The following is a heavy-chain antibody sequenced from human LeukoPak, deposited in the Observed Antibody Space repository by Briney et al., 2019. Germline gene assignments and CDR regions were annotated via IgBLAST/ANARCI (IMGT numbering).Heavy chain of an antibody. V-gene: IGHV1-24*01. CDR2: FDPEDGET. CDR1: GYTLTELS. D-gene: IGHD5-18*01. CDR3: ARSTSYGYHYYSAPDAFDI. Sequence: ASVKVSCKVSGYTLTELSMHWVRQAPGKGLEWMGGFDPEDGETIYAQKFQGRVTITADESTSTAYMELSSLRSEDTAVYYCARSTSYGYHYYSAPDAFDIWGQGTMVTVSS. J-gene: IGHJ3*02.